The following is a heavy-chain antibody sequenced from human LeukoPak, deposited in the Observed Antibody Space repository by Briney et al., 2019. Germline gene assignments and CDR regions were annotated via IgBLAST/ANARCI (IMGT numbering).Heavy chain of an antibody. CDR3: ANSREYSYGFDY. V-gene: IGHV3-7*01. D-gene: IGHD5-18*01. Sequence: GGSLRLSCVASGFPFSSYWMTWVRQAPGKGLEWVANIKQDGSKKSYVDSVKGRFTISRDNAKSSLYLQMNSLRAEDTAVYYCANSREYSYGFDYWGQGTLVTVSS. CDR2: IKQDGSKK. CDR1: GFPFSSYW. J-gene: IGHJ4*02.